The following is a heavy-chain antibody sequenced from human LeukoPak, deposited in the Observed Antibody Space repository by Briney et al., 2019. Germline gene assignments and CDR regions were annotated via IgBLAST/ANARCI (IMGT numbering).Heavy chain of an antibody. D-gene: IGHD3-3*02. Sequence: ASVKVSCKASGYTFTSYYMHGVRQAPGQGLEWMGIINPSGGTTSYAQKFQGRVTMTRDTSTSTVYMELSSLRSEDTAVYYCARVPIFGVGPLLDAFDIWGQGTMVTVSS. CDR1: GYTFTSYY. J-gene: IGHJ3*02. CDR2: INPSGGTT. V-gene: IGHV1-46*01. CDR3: ARVPIFGVGPLLDAFDI.